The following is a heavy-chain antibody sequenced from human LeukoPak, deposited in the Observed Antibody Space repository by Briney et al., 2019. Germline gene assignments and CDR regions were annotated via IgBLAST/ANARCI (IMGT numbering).Heavy chain of an antibody. CDR3: ARCASSTLVDY. CDR2: IYPGDSDT. V-gene: IGHV5-51*01. CDR1: GYSFTSYW. Sequence: GESLKISCKGSGYSFTSYWIGWVRQMPGKGLEWMGIIYPGDSDTSYSPSVQGQRPISAGKSISTAYLQWSSLKASDTAMYCCARCASSTLVDYWGQRTLVPVSS. D-gene: IGHD6-6*01. J-gene: IGHJ4*02.